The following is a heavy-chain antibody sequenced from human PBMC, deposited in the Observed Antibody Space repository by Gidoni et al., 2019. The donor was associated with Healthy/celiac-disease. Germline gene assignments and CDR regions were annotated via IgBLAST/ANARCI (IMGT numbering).Heavy chain of an antibody. J-gene: IGHJ6*02. D-gene: IGHD3-3*01. V-gene: IGHV4-34*01. CDR3: ARGPSTEYYDFWSGFLPA. CDR1: GGSFSGYY. CDR2: INHSGST. Sequence: QVQLQQWGAGLLKPSETLSLTCAVYGGSFSGYYWSWIRQPPGKGLEWIGEINHSGSTNYNPSLKSRVTISVDTSKNQFSLKLSSVTAADTAVYYCARGPSTEYYDFWSGFLPAWGQGTTVTVSS.